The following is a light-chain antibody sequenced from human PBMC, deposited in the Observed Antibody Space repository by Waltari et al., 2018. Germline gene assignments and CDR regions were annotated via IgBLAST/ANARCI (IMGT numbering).Light chain of an antibody. V-gene: IGLV2-14*01. CDR2: EVS. J-gene: IGLJ2*01. Sequence: QSALTQPASVSGSPGQSITIYCTGTSSDVGGYNYVSWYHQHPGKAPKLMIYEVSNRPSGVSNRFSGSKSGNTASLTISGLQAEDEADYYCSSYTSSSTLVFGGGTKLTVL. CDR3: SSYTSSSTLV. CDR1: SSDVGGYNY.